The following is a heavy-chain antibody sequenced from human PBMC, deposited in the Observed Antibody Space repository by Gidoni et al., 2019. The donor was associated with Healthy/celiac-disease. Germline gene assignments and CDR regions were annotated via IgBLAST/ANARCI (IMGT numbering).Heavy chain of an antibody. CDR2: IYYSGST. Sequence: QVQLQESGPGLVQPSETLSLTCTVSGGSISSYHWSWIRQPPGKGLEWIGYIYYSGSTNYNPSLKSRVTISVDTSKNQFSLKLSSVTAADTAVYYCARESGDPNWFDPWGQGTLVTVSS. CDR1: GGSISSYH. D-gene: IGHD1-26*01. V-gene: IGHV4-59*01. CDR3: ARESGDPNWFDP. J-gene: IGHJ5*02.